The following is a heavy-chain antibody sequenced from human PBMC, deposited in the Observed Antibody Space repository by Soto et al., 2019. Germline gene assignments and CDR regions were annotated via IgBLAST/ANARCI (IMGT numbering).Heavy chain of an antibody. CDR2: ITYGSDVK. Sequence: GGSLRLSCAASGFTFSRYNMNWVRQAPGKGLEWISYITYGSDVKYYIDSVKGRFTISRDNAKSSLYLQMNGLRDEDTAVYYCARDQDTAMGSRFDYWGQGTLVTVSS. CDR3: ARDQDTAMGSRFDY. D-gene: IGHD5-18*01. J-gene: IGHJ4*02. CDR1: GFTFSRYN. V-gene: IGHV3-48*02.